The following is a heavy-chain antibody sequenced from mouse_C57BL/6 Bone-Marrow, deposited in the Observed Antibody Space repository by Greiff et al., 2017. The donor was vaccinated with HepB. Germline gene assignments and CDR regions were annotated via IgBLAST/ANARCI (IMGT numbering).Heavy chain of an antibody. J-gene: IGHJ4*01. Sequence: EVKLMESEGGLVQPGSSMKLSCTASGFTFSDYYMAWVRQVPEKGLEWVANINYDGSSTYYLDSLKSRFIISRDNAKKILYLQMSSLKSEDTATYYCARITTVVATDYAMDYWGQGTSVTVSS. CDR2: INYDGSST. CDR3: ARITTVVATDYAMDY. D-gene: IGHD1-1*01. V-gene: IGHV5-16*01. CDR1: GFTFSDYY.